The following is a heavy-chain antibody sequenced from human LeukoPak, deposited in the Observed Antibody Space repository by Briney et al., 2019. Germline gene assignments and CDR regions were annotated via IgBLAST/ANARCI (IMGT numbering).Heavy chain of an antibody. J-gene: IGHJ2*01. CDR1: GGSIGSYY. V-gene: IGHV4-4*07. CDR3: ARWGFSSWYGPWYFDL. Sequence: SETLSLTCTVSGGSIGSYYWSWIRQPAGKGLEWIGRIYTSGSTNYNPSLKSRVTMSVDTSKNQFSLKLSSVTAADTAVYYCARWGFSSWYGPWYFDLWGRGTLVTVSS. D-gene: IGHD6-13*01. CDR2: IYTSGST.